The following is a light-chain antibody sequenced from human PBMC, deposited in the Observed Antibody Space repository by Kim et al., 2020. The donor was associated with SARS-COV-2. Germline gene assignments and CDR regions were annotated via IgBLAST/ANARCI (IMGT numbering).Light chain of an antibody. CDR2: AAY. J-gene: IGKJ3*01. CDR1: RSISNY. Sequence: ASVGDRVTITCRASRSISNYLTWYQQTPGKAPKPLISAAYSLQSGVPSRFSGSGSGTDFTLTISSLQREDFATYYCQQTYGTPYTFGPGTKVDIK. CDR3: QQTYGTPYT. V-gene: IGKV1-39*01.